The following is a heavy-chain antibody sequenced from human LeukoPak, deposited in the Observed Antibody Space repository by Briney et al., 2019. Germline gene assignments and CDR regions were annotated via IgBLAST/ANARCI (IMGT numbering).Heavy chain of an antibody. Sequence: PGGSLRLSCAASGFTFSSYAMSWVRQAPGKGLEWVSAISGSGGSTYYADSVKGRFTISRDNSKNTLYLQMNRLRAEDTAVYYCARSILDGSGSYYMAYWGQGTLVTVSS. CDR2: ISGSGGST. CDR3: ARSILDGSGSYYMAY. CDR1: GFTFSSYA. J-gene: IGHJ4*02. D-gene: IGHD3-10*01. V-gene: IGHV3-23*01.